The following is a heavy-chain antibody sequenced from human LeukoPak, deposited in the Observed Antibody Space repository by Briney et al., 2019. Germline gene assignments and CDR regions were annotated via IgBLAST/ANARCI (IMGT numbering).Heavy chain of an antibody. CDR2: IKQDGSEK. Sequence: GGSLRLSCAASGFTFISYWMSWVRQAPGKGLEWVANIKQDGSEKYYVDSVKGRFTISRDNAKNSLYLQMNSLRAEDTAVYYCARDDGGTFDYWGQATLVTVSS. CDR3: ARDDGGTFDY. J-gene: IGHJ4*02. V-gene: IGHV3-7*01. D-gene: IGHD3-16*01. CDR1: GFTFISYW.